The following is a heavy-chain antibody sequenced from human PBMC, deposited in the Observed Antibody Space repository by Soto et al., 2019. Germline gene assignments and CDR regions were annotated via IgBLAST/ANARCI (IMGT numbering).Heavy chain of an antibody. CDR2: IYRGGSI. CDR3: AEVPPGDKVDS. V-gene: IGHV4-30-4*01. J-gene: IGHJ4*02. CDR1: GDSISSDDSN. D-gene: IGHD7-27*01. Sequence: QVQLQESGPGLVQPSQTLSLTCTVSGDSISSDDSNWSWIRQPPGKGLEWLGHIYRGGSIYNNPSPGRRPTTSVAMSTNQFSQSLNPVTAADTAVYDCAEVPPGDKVDSWGQGTLVTVSS.